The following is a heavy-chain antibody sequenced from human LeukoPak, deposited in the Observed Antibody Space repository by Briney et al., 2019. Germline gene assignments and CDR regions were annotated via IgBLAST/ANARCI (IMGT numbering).Heavy chain of an antibody. V-gene: IGHV3-30*03. CDR3: ARDSITTGSTVYNWFDP. D-gene: IGHD1-14*01. J-gene: IGHJ5*02. CDR1: GFNFNSYG. Sequence: PGGSLRLSCAASGFNFNSYGMHWVRQAPGKGLEWEAVISYDGSNKFYADSVKGRFTISRDNSKNTLYLQMNSLRDEDTALYYCARDSITTGSTVYNWFDPWGQGTLVTVSS. CDR2: ISYDGSNK.